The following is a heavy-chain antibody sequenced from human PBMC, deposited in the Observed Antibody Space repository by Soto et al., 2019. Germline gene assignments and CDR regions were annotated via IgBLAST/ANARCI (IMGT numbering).Heavy chain of an antibody. CDR3: AHSPFYESSGYPDY. Sequence: SVPTLVNPTETLTLTCTFSGFSLITSGGGVGWIRQPPGGALEWLALIYWNDDKRYSPSLKTRLTISKDTSKNQVVLTLTGMYPVDTGTYYCAHSPFYESSGYPDYWGQGTLVTVAX. CDR2: IYWNDDK. J-gene: IGHJ4*02. CDR1: GFSLITSGGG. D-gene: IGHD3-22*01. V-gene: IGHV2-5*01.